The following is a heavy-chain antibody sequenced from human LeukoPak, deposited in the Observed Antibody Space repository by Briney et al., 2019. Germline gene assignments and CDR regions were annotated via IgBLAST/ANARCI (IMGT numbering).Heavy chain of an antibody. J-gene: IGHJ4*02. CDR3: ARDSRFGHYFDY. D-gene: IGHD3-10*01. CDR2: ISSSSSYI. V-gene: IGHV3-21*01. Sequence: PGGSLRLSCAASGFSFSTYWMNWVRQAPGKGLEWVSSISSSSSYIYYADSVKGRFTISRDNAKNSLYLQMNSLRAEDTAVYYCARDSRFGHYFDYWGQGTLVTVSS. CDR1: GFSFSTYW.